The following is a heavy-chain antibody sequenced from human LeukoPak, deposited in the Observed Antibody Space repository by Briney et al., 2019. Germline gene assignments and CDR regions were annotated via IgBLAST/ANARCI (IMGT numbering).Heavy chain of an antibody. V-gene: IGHV3-30-3*01. CDR2: ISYDGSNK. CDR3: AREDSSGYPTFDY. CDR1: GFTFSSYA. D-gene: IGHD3-22*01. J-gene: IGHJ4*02. Sequence: GGSLRLSCAASGFTFSSYAMHWVRQAPGKGLEWVAVISYDGSNKYYADSVKGRFTIFRDNSKNTLYLQMNSLRAEDTAVYYCAREDSSGYPTFDYWGQGTLVTVSS.